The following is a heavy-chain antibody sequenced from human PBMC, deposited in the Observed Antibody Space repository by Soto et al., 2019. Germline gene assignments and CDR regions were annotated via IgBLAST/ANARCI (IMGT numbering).Heavy chain of an antibody. CDR2: IYIGGST. J-gene: IGHJ6*03. Sequence: EVQLVESGGGLVQPGGSLRLSCAASGFTVSSNYMSWVRQAPGKGLEWVSVIYIGGSTYYADSVKGRFTISRDNSKNTLYLQMNSLRADDTAVYYCARYIVYCSGGSCYSEDYYYYMDVWGKGTTVTVSS. D-gene: IGHD2-15*01. CDR1: GFTVSSNY. CDR3: ARYIVYCSGGSCYSEDYYYYMDV. V-gene: IGHV3-66*01.